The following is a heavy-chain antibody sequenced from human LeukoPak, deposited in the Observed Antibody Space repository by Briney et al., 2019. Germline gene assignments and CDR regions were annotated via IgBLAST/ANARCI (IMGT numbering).Heavy chain of an antibody. Sequence: GGSLRLSCATSGFTFSTYGMTWVRQAPGKGLEWVAGISGRGITTAYAESVEGRFTISRDNSKNTLYVQMDSLRVEDTAVYYCAKNDNGFFSYYLDVWGKGTTVTVSS. J-gene: IGHJ6*03. D-gene: IGHD5-12*01. CDR2: ISGRGITT. CDR3: AKNDNGFFSYYLDV. CDR1: GFTFSTYG. V-gene: IGHV3-23*01.